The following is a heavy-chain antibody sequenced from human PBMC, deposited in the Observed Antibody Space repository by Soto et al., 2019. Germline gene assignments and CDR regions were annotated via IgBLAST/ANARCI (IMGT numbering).Heavy chain of an antibody. CDR3: ARGGALDGTSPPFNH. CDR1: GYTFSGHY. V-gene: IGHV1-2*02. CDR2: INANSGDT. Sequence: ASVKVSCKASGYTFSGHYMHWIRQAPGQGPEWLGWINANSGDTDRAPKFQDRLTMTRDTSISTAYMELSRLRSDDTAVYYCARGGALDGTSPPFNHWGQEPWSPSPQ. D-gene: IGHD6-19*01. J-gene: IGHJ4*01.